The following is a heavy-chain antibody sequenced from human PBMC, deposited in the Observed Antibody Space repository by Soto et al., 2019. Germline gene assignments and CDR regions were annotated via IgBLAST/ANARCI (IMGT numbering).Heavy chain of an antibody. CDR2: INPSCGST. D-gene: IGHD3-9*01. Sequence: ASVKVSCKASGYTFTSYYMHWVRQAPGQGLEWMGIINPSCGSTSYAQKFQGRVTMTRDTSTSTVYMELSSLRSEDTAVYYCAREYYDILTGYHFVYYWGQGTLVTVSS. V-gene: IGHV1-46*01. J-gene: IGHJ4*02. CDR1: GYTFTSYY. CDR3: AREYYDILTGYHFVYY.